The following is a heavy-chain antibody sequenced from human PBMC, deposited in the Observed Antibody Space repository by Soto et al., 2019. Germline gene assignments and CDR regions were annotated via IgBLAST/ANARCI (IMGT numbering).Heavy chain of an antibody. CDR3: ARSVAGDYGDYVPWFDP. CDR2: IYHSGST. V-gene: IGHV4-30-2*01. D-gene: IGHD4-17*01. Sequence: QLQLQESGSGLVKPSQTLSLTCAVSGGSISSGGYSWSWIRQPPVKGLEWIGYIYHSGSTYYNPSLKSRVTISVDRSKNQFSLKLSSVTAADTAVYYCARSVAGDYGDYVPWFDPWGQGTLVTVSS. CDR1: GGSISSGGYS. J-gene: IGHJ5*02.